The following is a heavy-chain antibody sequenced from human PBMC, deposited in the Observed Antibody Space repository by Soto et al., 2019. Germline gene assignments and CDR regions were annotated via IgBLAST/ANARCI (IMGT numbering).Heavy chain of an antibody. CDR2: ISYDGSSK. CDR3: ARDAVAMDY. CDR1: GYTFTSYY. V-gene: IGHV3-30-3*01. J-gene: IGHJ4*02. Sequence: SCKASGYTFTSYYIHWVRQAPGKGLEWVAVISYDGSSKYNSDSVKGPFTISRDKSKNTVYLQMHSLTVEDTAVYYCARDAVAMDYWGRGTLVTVSS. D-gene: IGHD6-19*01.